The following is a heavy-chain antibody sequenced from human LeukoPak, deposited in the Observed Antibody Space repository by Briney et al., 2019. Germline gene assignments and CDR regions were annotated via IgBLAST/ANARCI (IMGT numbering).Heavy chain of an antibody. V-gene: IGHV3-15*01. Sequence: GGSLRLSCAASGFTFNSAWMHWVRQAPGKGLEWIGRIKSNTDGGTVDYAAPVKGRFIISRDDSKSTLYLQMSSLRPEDTSIYYCTTLGLFDYWGQGALVSVSS. CDR3: TTLGLFDY. CDR1: GFTFNSAW. CDR2: IKSNTDGGTV. J-gene: IGHJ4*02.